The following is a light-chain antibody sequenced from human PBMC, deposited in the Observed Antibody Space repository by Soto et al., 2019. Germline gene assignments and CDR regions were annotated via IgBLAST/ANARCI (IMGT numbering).Light chain of an antibody. CDR2: AAS. CDR3: QQSYSTPRGT. J-gene: IGKJ1*01. V-gene: IGKV1-39*01. CDR1: QSIRSY. Sequence: DIQMTQSPSSLSASVGDRVTITCRASQSIRSYLNWYQQKPGKAPKLLIYAASSLQSGVPSRFSGRGSGTDFTLTISSLQPEDFATYYCQQSYSTPRGTFGQGTKVEIK.